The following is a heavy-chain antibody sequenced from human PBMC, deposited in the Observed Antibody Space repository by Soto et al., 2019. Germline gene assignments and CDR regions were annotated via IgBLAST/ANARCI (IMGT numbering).Heavy chain of an antibody. CDR3: TKVRGDPV. D-gene: IGHD4-17*01. CDR1: GFTFSNYA. CDR2: ISAGRST. V-gene: IGHV3-23*01. Sequence: EVQVLESGGDLVQPGGSLRLSCAASGFTFSNYAMNWVRQAPGKGPEWVSGISAGRSTYYADSVKGRFSISRDNSKSTLFLQMDSLRAEDTALYYCTKVRGDPVWGKGTTVTVSS. J-gene: IGHJ6*04.